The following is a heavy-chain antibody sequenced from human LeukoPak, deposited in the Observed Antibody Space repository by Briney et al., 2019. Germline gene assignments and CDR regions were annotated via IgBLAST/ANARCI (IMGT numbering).Heavy chain of an antibody. D-gene: IGHD3-10*01. CDR3: ARDNSVGDIAWWFDP. V-gene: IGHV1-46*01. CDR1: GYTFINNW. J-gene: IGHJ5*02. CDR2: INPTGTVT. Sequence: GASVKVSCKASGYTFINNWTHWVRQAPGQGLEWIGLINPTGTVTLYAQKFQGRVTMTRDMSTSTDYMELSSLRSEDTAVYYCARDNSVGDIAWWFDPWGQGTLVTVSS.